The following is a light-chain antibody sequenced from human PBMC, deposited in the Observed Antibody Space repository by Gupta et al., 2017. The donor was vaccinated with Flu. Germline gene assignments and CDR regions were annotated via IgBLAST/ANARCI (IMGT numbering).Light chain of an antibody. CDR1: SSGVGIDNR. J-gene: IGLJ3*02. V-gene: IGLV2-18*02. Sequence: TSSGVGIDNRVSWYQQPPGTAPKRIISEVRRRPSGVPDRLSGSKSGNTASRTISGLQAEDEADYYCSSYTNDDTWVFGGGTKLTVL. CDR3: SSYTNDDTWV. CDR2: EVR.